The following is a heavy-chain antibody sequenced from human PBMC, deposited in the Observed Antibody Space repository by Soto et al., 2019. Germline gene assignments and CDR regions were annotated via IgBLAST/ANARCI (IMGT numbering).Heavy chain of an antibody. D-gene: IGHD6-13*01. V-gene: IGHV3-11*06. CDR3: AKLRASSWYLGGYLDY. J-gene: IGHJ4*02. Sequence: QVQLVESGGGLVKPGGSLRLSCAASGFTFSDYYMTWVRQAPGKGLEWVSYIVIGSDYTNYADSVKGRFTISRDNAKNSLYLEMNSLGVEDTAVYYCAKLRASSWYLGGYLDYWGQGTLVTVSS. CDR2: IVIGSDYT. CDR1: GFTFSDYY.